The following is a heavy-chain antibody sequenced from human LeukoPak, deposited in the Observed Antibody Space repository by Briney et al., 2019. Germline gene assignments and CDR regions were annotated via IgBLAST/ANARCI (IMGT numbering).Heavy chain of an antibody. D-gene: IGHD2-2*02. V-gene: IGHV4-59*08. Sequence: SEALSPTCTVSGGSTSSYYWSWIRQPPGKGLEWIAYIYYSGSTKYNPSLKSRVTISVDTSKNQFSLNLNSVTAADTAVYYCARHARNILNAYDIWGQGTMVTVSS. CDR2: IYYSGST. CDR3: ARHARNILNAYDI. CDR1: GGSTSSYY. J-gene: IGHJ3*02.